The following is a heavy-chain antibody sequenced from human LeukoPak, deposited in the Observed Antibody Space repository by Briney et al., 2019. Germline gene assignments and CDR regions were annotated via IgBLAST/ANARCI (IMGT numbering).Heavy chain of an antibody. CDR1: GGSFSGYY. J-gene: IGHJ4*02. V-gene: IGHV4-34*01. CDR3: ARFPWYSSGWYGSRHFDY. Sequence: SGTLSLTYAVYGGSFSGYYWSWIRQPPGKGLEWIGEINHSGSTNYNPSLKSRVTISVDTSKNQFSLKLSSVTAADTAVYYCARFPWYSSGWYGSRHFDYWGQGTLVTVSS. D-gene: IGHD6-19*01. CDR2: INHSGST.